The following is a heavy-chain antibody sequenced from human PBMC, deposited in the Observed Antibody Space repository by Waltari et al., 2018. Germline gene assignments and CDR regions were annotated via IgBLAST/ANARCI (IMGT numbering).Heavy chain of an antibody. CDR1: GFTFSNYA. J-gene: IGHJ4*02. D-gene: IGHD3-10*01. V-gene: IGHV3-23*01. CDR3: AKSRSGSYSNFEY. Sequence: EVQLLESGGGLVQPGGSLRLSCAASGFTFSNYAMIWVRSAPGKGVDCVSRISGSTNSTFYADSGKGRSTISRDNSKNTLYLQMNSLRAEDTAIYYCAKSRSGSYSNFEYWGQGTLVSVSS. CDR2: ISGSTNST.